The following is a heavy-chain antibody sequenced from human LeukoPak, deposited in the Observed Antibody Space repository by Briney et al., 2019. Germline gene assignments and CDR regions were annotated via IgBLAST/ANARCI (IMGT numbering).Heavy chain of an antibody. CDR3: ARYEPRRHWFDP. CDR2: MYYSGST. V-gene: IGHV4-59*01. CDR1: GGSMSNYY. Sequence: PSETLSLTCTVSGGSMSNYYWSWIRQSPGKGLEWIGYMYYSGSTNYNPSLKSRVTISVDTSKSQFSPKLSSVTAADTAVYYYARYEPRRHWFDPWGQGTLVTVSS. J-gene: IGHJ5*02. D-gene: IGHD1-14*01.